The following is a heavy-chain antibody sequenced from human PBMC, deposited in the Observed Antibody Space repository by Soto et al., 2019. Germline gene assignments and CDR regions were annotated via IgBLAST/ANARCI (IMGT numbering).Heavy chain of an antibody. D-gene: IGHD6-13*01. CDR2: IYPGDHET. J-gene: IGHJ4*02. CDR3: ARSPRSSPYSDY. Sequence: VLSLRISWRGAGDTFSEFCVRWVRQLPGKGLAWMGIIYPGDHETRYSPSFHGKVTISADKSINTAYLQWNSLEASDTAFYFCARSPRSSPYSDYWGQRAPVPVSS. V-gene: IGHV5-51*01. CDR1: GDTFSEFC.